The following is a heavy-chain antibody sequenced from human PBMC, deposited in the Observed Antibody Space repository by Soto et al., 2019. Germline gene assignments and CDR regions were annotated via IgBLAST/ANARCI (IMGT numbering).Heavy chain of an antibody. CDR2: LVFCSGKT. CDR1: GFMFTSSA. Sequence: SVKVSFKTSGFMFTSSAVQWVRQARGQRLEWIGWLVFCSGKTHYSQHFQERVTLTRDMSTGTAYMELSSLRSEDTAVYYCAAVPVLRFLKWLPAYFDYWGQGTLVTVSS. CDR3: AAVPVLRFLKWLPAYFDY. D-gene: IGHD3-3*01. J-gene: IGHJ4*02. V-gene: IGHV1-58*01.